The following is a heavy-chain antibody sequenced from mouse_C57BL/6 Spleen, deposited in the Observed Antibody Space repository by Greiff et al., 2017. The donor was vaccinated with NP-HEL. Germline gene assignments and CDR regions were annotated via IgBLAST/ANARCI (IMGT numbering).Heavy chain of an antibody. CDR2: INYDGSST. J-gene: IGHJ2*01. V-gene: IGHV5-16*01. Sequence: EVKLVESEGGLVQPGSSMKLSCTASGFTFSDYYMAWVRQVPDKGLEWVANINYDGSSTYYLDSLKSRFIISRDNAKNILYLQMSSLKSEDTATYYCAREGTGSDYWGQGTTLTVSS. D-gene: IGHD4-1*01. CDR1: GFTFSDYY. CDR3: AREGTGSDY.